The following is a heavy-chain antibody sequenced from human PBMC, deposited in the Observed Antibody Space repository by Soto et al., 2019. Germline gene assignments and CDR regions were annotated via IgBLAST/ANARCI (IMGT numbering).Heavy chain of an antibody. CDR3: ARGPGASGTYHYFFDY. Sequence: TSETLSLTCAVSGGSISSGGYSWSWIRQPPGKGLEWIGYIYHSGSTYYNPSLKSRVTISVDRSKNQFSLKLSSVTAADTAVYYCARGPGASGTYHYFFDYWGPGNLVTVSS. V-gene: IGHV4-30-2*01. CDR1: GGSISSGGYS. D-gene: IGHD3-10*01. CDR2: IYHSGST. J-gene: IGHJ4*02.